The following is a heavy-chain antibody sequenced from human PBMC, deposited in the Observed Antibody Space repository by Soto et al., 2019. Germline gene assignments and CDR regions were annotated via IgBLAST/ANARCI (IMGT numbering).Heavy chain of an antibody. CDR1: GGSFSVYY. CDR2: INHSGST. J-gene: IGHJ6*02. V-gene: IGHV4-34*01. CDR3: ASWRYYYGSGRIYGMDV. Sequence: PSETLSLTCAVYGGSFSVYYWSWIRHPPGKGLEWIGEINHSGSTNYNPSLKSRVTISVDTSKNQFSLKLSSVTAADTAVYYCASWRYYYGSGRIYGMDVWGQGTTVTVSS. D-gene: IGHD3-10*01.